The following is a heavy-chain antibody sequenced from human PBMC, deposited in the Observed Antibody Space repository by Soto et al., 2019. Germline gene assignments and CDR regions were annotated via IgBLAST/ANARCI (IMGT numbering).Heavy chain of an antibody. CDR3: ARDRKGSNGLTDY. J-gene: IGHJ4*01. D-gene: IGHD3-9*01. CDR2: IYYSGST. Sequence: SETLSLTCTVSGGSINGYYWTWIRQPPGKGLEWIGFIYYSGSTNYNPSLQSRVTISLDTYKNQFSLNLSSVTAADTAMYYCARDRKGSNGLTDYWGXGALVNVSS. V-gene: IGHV4-59*01. CDR1: GGSINGYY.